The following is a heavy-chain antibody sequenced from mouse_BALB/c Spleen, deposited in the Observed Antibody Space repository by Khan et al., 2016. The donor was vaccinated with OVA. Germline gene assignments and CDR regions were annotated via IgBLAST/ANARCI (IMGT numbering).Heavy chain of an antibody. CDR2: ISPNSDGS. Sequence: EVQLQQSGPELVKPGASVKMSCKASGYTFTSYVMHWVKQKPRQGLEWIGYISPNSDGSKYNEKFRGKATLTSDKSSSTAYMELSSLTSEDSAVYYCLLSLFDYGSADEGFAYWGQGTLVTVSA. V-gene: IGHV1S136*01. D-gene: IGHD1-1*01. CDR3: LLSLFDYGSADEGFAY. CDR1: GYTFTSYV. J-gene: IGHJ3*01.